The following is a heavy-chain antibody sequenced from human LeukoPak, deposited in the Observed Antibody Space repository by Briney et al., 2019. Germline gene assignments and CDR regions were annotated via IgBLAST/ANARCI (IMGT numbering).Heavy chain of an antibody. CDR3: AREVRSSGYSLDY. V-gene: IGHV4-4*07. CDR1: GGSISSYY. Sequence: SDTLSLTCTVRGGSISSYYWSWIRQPAGKGLDWMGRIYSSGSTNYNPSLKSRVTMSVDTSKNQLALKLRAVTAADTAVYYCAREVRSSGYSLDYWGQGTLVTVSS. CDR2: IYSSGST. D-gene: IGHD3-22*01. J-gene: IGHJ4*02.